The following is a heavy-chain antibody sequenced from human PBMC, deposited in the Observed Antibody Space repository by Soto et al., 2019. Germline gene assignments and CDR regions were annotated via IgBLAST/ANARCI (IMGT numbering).Heavy chain of an antibody. CDR2: ISSSSSYI. D-gene: IGHD3-22*01. CDR1: GFTFSSYS. V-gene: IGHV3-21*01. Sequence: PGGYLRLSCAASGFTFSSYSLNWVRQPPGKGLKWVSSISSSSSYIYYADSVKGRFTISRDNAKNSLYLQMNSLRAEDTDVYYCARADYYDSSGWSAYYYGKDVWGQGTTVTVSA. J-gene: IGHJ6*01. CDR3: ARADYYDSSGWSAYYYGKDV.